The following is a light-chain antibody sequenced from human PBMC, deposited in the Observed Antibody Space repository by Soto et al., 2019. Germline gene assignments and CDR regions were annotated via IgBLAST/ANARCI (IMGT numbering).Light chain of an antibody. CDR1: QSISNR. CDR3: QQYHIYST. Sequence: DIQMTQSPSTLSASVGDRVTITCRASQSISNRVAWYQQKPEKGPKLLIYDAASLESGVPSRFSGSGSGTEFTLTISSLQPDDFATYYCQQYHIYSTFGQGTKV. J-gene: IGKJ1*01. CDR2: DAA. V-gene: IGKV1-5*01.